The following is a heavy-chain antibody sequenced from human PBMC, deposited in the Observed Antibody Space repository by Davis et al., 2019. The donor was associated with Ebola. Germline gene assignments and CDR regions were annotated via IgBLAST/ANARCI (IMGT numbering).Heavy chain of an antibody. CDR2: VSAYNGNT. CDR1: GYTFTSYG. CDR3: ARGSGSYYAFDY. D-gene: IGHD1-26*01. Sequence: ASVKVSCKASGYTFTSYGISWVRQAPGQGLEWMGWVSAYNGNTNYAQKLQGRVTMTTDTSTSTAYMELSSLRSEDTAVYYCARGSGSYYAFDYWGQGTLVTVSS. J-gene: IGHJ4*02. V-gene: IGHV1-18*01.